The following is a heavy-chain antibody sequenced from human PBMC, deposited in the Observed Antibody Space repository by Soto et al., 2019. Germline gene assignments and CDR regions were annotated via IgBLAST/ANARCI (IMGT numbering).Heavy chain of an antibody. CDR3: ARHLSGYYYDSSGYFEFYFYY. CDR2: IYYSGST. Sequence: SETLSLTCTVSGGSISSSSYYWGWIRQPPGKGLEWIGSIYYSGSTYYNPSLKSRVTISVDTSKNQFSLKLSSVTAADTAVYYCARHLSGYYYDSSGYFEFYFYYWGQGTLVTVSS. J-gene: IGHJ4*02. V-gene: IGHV4-39*01. CDR1: GGSISSSSYY. D-gene: IGHD3-22*01.